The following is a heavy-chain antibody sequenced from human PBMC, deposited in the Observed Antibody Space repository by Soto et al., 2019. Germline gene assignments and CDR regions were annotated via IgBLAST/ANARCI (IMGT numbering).Heavy chain of an antibody. D-gene: IGHD3-9*01. Sequence: QVQLVESGGGAVQPGRSLRLSCAASGFTFGDHAMHWARQAAGKGLEWVAVISDDATNKYYADSVKGRITISRDNSKNTLSLQMNSVTAEDTATYYCARGPYDKVEYWGQGTLVTVSS. V-gene: IGHV3-30-3*01. CDR1: GFTFGDHA. CDR3: ARGPYDKVEY. CDR2: ISDDATNK. J-gene: IGHJ4*02.